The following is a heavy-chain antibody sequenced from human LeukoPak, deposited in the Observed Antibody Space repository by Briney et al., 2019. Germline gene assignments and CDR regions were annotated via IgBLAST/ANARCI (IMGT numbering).Heavy chain of an antibody. CDR3: ARDGNYGSGSYYNY. D-gene: IGHD3-10*01. CDR1: GFTVSSNY. CDR2: IYSGGVT. V-gene: IGHV3-53*01. Sequence: GGSLRLSCAASGFTVSSNYMSWVRQAPGKGLEWVSIIYSGGVTFYADSVKGRFTISRDNSKNTLYLQMNSLRAEDTAVYYCARDGNYGSGSYYNYWGQGTLVTVSS. J-gene: IGHJ4*02.